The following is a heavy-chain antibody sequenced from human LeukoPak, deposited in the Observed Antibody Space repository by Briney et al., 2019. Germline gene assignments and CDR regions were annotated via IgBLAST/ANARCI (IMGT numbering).Heavy chain of an antibody. V-gene: IGHV1-69*13. J-gene: IGHJ4*02. CDR1: GGTFSSYA. D-gene: IGHD6-19*01. Sequence: SVKVSCKASGGTFSSYAISWVRQAPGQGLEWMGGIIPIFGTANYAQKFQGRVTITADESTSTAYMELSSLRSEDTAVYYCAREIAMAGKTFDNWGQGTLVTVSS. CDR2: IIPIFGTA. CDR3: AREIAMAGKTFDN.